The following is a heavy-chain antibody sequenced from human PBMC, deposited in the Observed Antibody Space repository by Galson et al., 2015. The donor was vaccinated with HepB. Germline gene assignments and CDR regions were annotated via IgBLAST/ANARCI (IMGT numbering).Heavy chain of an antibody. CDR1: GYTFTNYA. CDR2: INAGTGNT. J-gene: IGHJ5*02. D-gene: IGHD3-9*01. Sequence: SVKVSCKASGYTFTNYAIHWVRQAPGQRLEWMGWINAGTGNTKYSKRFQGRVTITKDTSANTAYMELRSLSSEDTAVYYCARANYDLLTGYSLNWCDPWGQGTLISVSS. V-gene: IGHV1-3*01. CDR3: ARANYDLLTGYSLNWCDP.